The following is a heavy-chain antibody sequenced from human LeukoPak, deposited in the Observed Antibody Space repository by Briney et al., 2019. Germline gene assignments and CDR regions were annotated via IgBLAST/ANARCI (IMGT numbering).Heavy chain of an antibody. V-gene: IGHV1-18*01. D-gene: IGHD2-8*02. CDR1: GYTFTSFG. J-gene: IGHJ6*03. Sequence: ASVKVSCKASGYTFTSFGISWVRQAPGQGLEYMGWISAYNGNTNYAQKLQGRVTMTTDTSTSTAYMELRSLRSDDTAVYYCARDVRAVSYYYYYMDVWGKGTTVTVSS. CDR2: ISAYNGNT. CDR3: ARDVRAVSYYYYYMDV.